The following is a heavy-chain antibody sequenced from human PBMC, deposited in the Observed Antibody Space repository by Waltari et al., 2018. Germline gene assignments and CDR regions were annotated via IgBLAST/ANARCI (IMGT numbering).Heavy chain of an antibody. Sequence: QVQLQESGPGLVKPSETLSLTCAVSGYSISSGYYWGWIRQPPGKGLEWIGSIYHSGSTYYNPSLKSRGTISVDTSKNQFSLKLSSVTAADTAVYYCARQGPDFDYWGQGTLVTVSS. V-gene: IGHV4-38-2*01. CDR1: GYSISSGYY. J-gene: IGHJ4*02. CDR3: ARQGPDFDY. CDR2: IYHSGST.